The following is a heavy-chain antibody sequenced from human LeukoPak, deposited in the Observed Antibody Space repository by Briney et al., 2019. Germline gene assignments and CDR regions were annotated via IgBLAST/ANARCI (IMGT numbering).Heavy chain of an antibody. CDR1: GFTFSSFA. Sequence: GGSLRLSCTASGFTFSSFAMHWVRQAPGKGLEWVAVISYDGSNKYYADSVKGRFTISRDNAKNTLYLRMNSLRPEDTAVYYCARAPGLGSGSAFDSWAREPWSPSPQ. D-gene: IGHD3-10*01. J-gene: IGHJ4*02. V-gene: IGHV3-30-3*01. CDR3: ARAPGLGSGSAFDS. CDR2: ISYDGSNK.